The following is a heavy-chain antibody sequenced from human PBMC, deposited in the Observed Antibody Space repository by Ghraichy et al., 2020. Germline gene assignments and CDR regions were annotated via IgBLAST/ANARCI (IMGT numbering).Heavy chain of an antibody. V-gene: IGHV3-23*01. J-gene: IGHJ3*02. CDR1: GFTFSSYA. Sequence: GGSLRLSCAASGFTFSSYAMSWVRQAPGKGLEWVSAISGSGGSTYYADSVKGRFTISRDNSKNTLYLQMNSLRAEDTAVYYCAKGREDIVVVSGEGIGAFDIWGQGTMVTVSS. D-gene: IGHD2-2*01. CDR2: ISGSGGST. CDR3: AKGREDIVVVSGEGIGAFDI.